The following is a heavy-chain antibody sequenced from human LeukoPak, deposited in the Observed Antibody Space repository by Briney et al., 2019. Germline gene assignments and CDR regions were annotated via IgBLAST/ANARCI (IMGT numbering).Heavy chain of an antibody. V-gene: IGHV1-46*01. CDR2: INPSGGST. Sequence: ASVKVSCKATGYTFTRYYIHWVRQARGQGLEWMGLINPSGGSTSYSQKLQGRLTMTRDMSTSTVYMELSSLRSEDTAVYYCARDSNYYDRSGYFCPSDYWGQGTLVTVS. D-gene: IGHD3-22*01. J-gene: IGHJ4*02. CDR3: ARDSNYYDRSGYFCPSDY. CDR1: GYTFTRYY.